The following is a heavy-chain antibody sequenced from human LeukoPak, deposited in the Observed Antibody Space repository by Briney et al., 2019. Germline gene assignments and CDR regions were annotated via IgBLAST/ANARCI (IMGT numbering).Heavy chain of an antibody. CDR2: IYYSGST. Sequence: SETLSLTCTVSGGSISSSSYYWGWIRQPPGKGLEWIGSIYYSGSTYYNPSLKSRVTISVDTSKNQFSLRLSSVTAADTAVYYCATRETVVAPFDYWGQGTLVTVSS. D-gene: IGHD2-15*01. V-gene: IGHV4-39*01. CDR1: GGSISSSSYY. J-gene: IGHJ4*02. CDR3: ATRETVVAPFDY.